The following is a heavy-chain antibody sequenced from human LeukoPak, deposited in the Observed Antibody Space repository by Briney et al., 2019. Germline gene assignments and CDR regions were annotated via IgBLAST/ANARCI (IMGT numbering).Heavy chain of an antibody. D-gene: IGHD3-9*01. V-gene: IGHV3-23*01. CDR1: GFTFSSYA. CDR2: ISGSSGST. CDR3: AKDYDILTGSEY. Sequence: PGGSLRLSCADSGFTFSSYAMRWVRQAPGKGLEWVSAISGSSGSTYYADSVKGRFTISRDNSKNALYLQMNSLRAEDTAVYYCAKDYDILTGSEYWGQGTLVTVSS. J-gene: IGHJ4*02.